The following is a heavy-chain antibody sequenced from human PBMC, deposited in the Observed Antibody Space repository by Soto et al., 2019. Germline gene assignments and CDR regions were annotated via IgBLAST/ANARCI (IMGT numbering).Heavy chain of an antibody. J-gene: IGHJ4*02. CDR2: ISSSSSYI. CDR3: ARDCPSGGSCHDN. CDR1: GFTFSSYS. V-gene: IGHV3-21*01. Sequence: GGSLRLSCAASGFTFSSYSMNWVRQAPGKGLEWVSSISSSSSYIYYADSVKGRFTISRDNAKNSLYLQMNSLRAEDTAVYYCARDCPSGGSCHDNWGPGTLVTVSS. D-gene: IGHD2-15*01.